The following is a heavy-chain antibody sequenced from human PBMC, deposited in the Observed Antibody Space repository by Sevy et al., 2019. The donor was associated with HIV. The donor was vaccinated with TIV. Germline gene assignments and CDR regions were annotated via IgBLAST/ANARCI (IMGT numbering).Heavy chain of an antibody. CDR2: IKSKTDGGTT. J-gene: IGHJ6*03. Sequence: GGSLRLSCAASGFTFSNAWMSWVRQAPGKGLEWVGRIKSKTDGGTTDYAAPVKGRFTISRDDSKNTLYLQMNSLKTEDTALYYCTTEVQRLAPRFGSFYYYYMDVWGKGTTVTVSS. CDR3: TTEVQRLAPRFGSFYYYYMDV. V-gene: IGHV3-15*01. CDR1: GFTFSNAW. D-gene: IGHD6-25*01.